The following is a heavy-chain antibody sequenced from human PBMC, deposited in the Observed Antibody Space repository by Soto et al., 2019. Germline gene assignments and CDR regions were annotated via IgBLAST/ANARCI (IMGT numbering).Heavy chain of an antibody. CDR1: GGSISSYY. D-gene: IGHD3-3*01. J-gene: IGHJ6*03. Sequence: SETLSLTCTVSGGSISSYYWSWIRQPPGKGLEWIGYIYYSGSTNYNPSLKSRVTISVDTSKNQFSLKLSSVTAADTAVYYCARGGNYDFWSGSPNYYYMDVWGKGTTVTVSS. CDR3: ARGGNYDFWSGSPNYYYMDV. V-gene: IGHV4-59*01. CDR2: IYYSGST.